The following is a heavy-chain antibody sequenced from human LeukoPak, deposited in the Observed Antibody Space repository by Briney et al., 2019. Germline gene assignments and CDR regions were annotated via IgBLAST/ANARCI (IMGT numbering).Heavy chain of an antibody. CDR1: GGSISSYY. J-gene: IGHJ4*02. CDR3: ARDGGWFDY. CDR2: ISSSGSTI. D-gene: IGHD6-19*01. Sequence: LSLTCTVSGGSISSYYWSWIRQAPGKGLEWVSYISSSGSTIYYADSVKGRFTISRDNAKNSLYLQMNSLRAEDTAVYYCARDGGWFDYWGQGTLVTVSS. V-gene: IGHV3-11*01.